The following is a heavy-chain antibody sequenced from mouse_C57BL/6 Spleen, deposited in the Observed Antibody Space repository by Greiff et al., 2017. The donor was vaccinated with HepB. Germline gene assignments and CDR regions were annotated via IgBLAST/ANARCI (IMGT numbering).Heavy chain of an antibody. J-gene: IGHJ2*01. Sequence: EVKLQESGPGLVKPSQSLSLTCSVTGYSITSGYYWNWIRQFPGNKLEWMGYISYDGSNNYNPSLKNRTSITRDTSKNQFFLKLNSLTTEDTATYYCASGAYDYDGRDYWGQGTTLTVSS. CDR3: ASGAYDYDGRDY. CDR2: ISYDGSN. CDR1: GYSITSGYY. V-gene: IGHV3-6*01. D-gene: IGHD2-4*01.